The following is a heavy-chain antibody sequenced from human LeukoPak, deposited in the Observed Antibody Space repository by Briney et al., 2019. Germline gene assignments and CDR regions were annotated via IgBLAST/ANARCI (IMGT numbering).Heavy chain of an antibody. CDR2: INHSGST. V-gene: IGHV4-34*01. Sequence: PSETLSLTCAVYGGSFSGYYWSWIRQPPGKGLEWIGEINHSGSTNYNPSLKSRVTISVDTSKNQFSLKLSSVTAADTAVYYCARGLSPYYYDGSGYYYDYWGQGTLVTVSS. D-gene: IGHD3-22*01. J-gene: IGHJ4*02. CDR3: ARGLSPYYYDGSGYYYDY. CDR1: GGSFSGYY.